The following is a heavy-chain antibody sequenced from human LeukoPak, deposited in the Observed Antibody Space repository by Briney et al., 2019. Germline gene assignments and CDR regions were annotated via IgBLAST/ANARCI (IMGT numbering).Heavy chain of an antibody. CDR3: ASRYYYDSSGYFDY. D-gene: IGHD3-22*01. V-gene: IGHV1-2*06. CDR1: GYTFTGYY. J-gene: IGHJ4*02. Sequence: ASVTVSCKASGYTFTGYYMHWVRQAPGQGLEWMGRINPNSGGTNYAQKFQGRVTMTRDTSISTAYMELSRLRSDDTAVYYCASRYYYDSSGYFDYWGQGTLVTVSS. CDR2: INPNSGGT.